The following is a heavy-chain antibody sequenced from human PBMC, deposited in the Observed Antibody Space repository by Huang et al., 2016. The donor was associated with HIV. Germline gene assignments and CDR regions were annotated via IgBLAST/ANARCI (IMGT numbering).Heavy chain of an antibody. CDR1: GGSFSGYY. Sequence: QVQLQQWGAGLLRPSETLSLTCAVYGGSFSGYYGLWIRQPPGKGLEWIGENNHRKVTNYAPSLKSRVTISVDTARNQFSLTLTSVTAADTAVYYCARGQGGYYYYYMDVWGKGTTVTVSS. J-gene: IGHJ6*03. CDR2: NNHRKVT. V-gene: IGHV4-34*01. CDR3: ARGQGGYYYYYMDV.